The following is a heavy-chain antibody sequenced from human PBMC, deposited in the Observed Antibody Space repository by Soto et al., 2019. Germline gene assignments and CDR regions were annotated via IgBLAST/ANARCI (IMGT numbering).Heavy chain of an antibody. CDR3: ATWLQREHAYDV. Sequence: GALRLSCAVVGMTVSGKKYVAWVRQAPGKGLEWVSGVYDADGKYYADSVKGRFTTSRDSSKTIVYLEMNDLGPEDTAIYYCATWLQREHAYDVWGQGTAVTVS. D-gene: IGHD1-1*01. J-gene: IGHJ3*01. V-gene: IGHV3-53*01. CDR1: GMTVSGKKY. CDR2: VYDADGK.